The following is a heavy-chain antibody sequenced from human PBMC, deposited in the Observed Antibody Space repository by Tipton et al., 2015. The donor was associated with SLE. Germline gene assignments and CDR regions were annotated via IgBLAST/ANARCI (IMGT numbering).Heavy chain of an antibody. Sequence: LRLSCTVSGGSITSRYWNWVRQPPGKGLEWIGYIYYSGTTSYNSSLKSRVTISVDSAKNQFSLKVSSVTAADTAVYYCVRGPKDVWGQGTTVTVSS. J-gene: IGHJ6*02. V-gene: IGHV4-59*11. CDR3: VRGPKDV. CDR2: IYYSGTT. CDR1: GGSITSRY.